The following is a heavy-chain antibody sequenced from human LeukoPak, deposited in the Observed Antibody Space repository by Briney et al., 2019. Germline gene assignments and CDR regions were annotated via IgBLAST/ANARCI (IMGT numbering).Heavy chain of an antibody. D-gene: IGHD3-10*01. V-gene: IGHV3-30*18. J-gene: IGHJ4*02. CDR1: GFTFSSFG. Sequence: PGRSLRLSCAASGFTFSSFGMHWVRQAPGKGLEWVAFISHHGSNKYYADSVKGRFTISRDNSKNTLYLQMNSLRAEDTAVYSCANEWYCGSGSFGGDYWGQGTQVTVSS. CDR3: ANEWYCGSGSFGGDY. CDR2: ISHHGSNK.